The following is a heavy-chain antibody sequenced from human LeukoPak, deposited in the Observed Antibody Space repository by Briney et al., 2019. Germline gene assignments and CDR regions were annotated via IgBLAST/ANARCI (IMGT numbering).Heavy chain of an antibody. CDR1: GFTFSRYS. D-gene: IGHD1-26*01. CDR3: AAEKIVGAVFDY. Sequence: GGSLRLSCAASGFTFSRYSMNWVRQAPGKGLEWVSSISSSSSYIYYADSVKGRFTISRDNAKNSLYLQMNSLRAEDTAVYYCAAEKIVGAVFDYWGQGTLVTVSS. CDR2: ISSSSSYI. V-gene: IGHV3-21*01. J-gene: IGHJ4*02.